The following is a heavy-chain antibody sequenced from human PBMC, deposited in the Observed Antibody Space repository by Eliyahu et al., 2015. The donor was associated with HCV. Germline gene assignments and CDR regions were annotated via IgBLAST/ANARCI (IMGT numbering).Heavy chain of an antibody. D-gene: IGHD3-10*01. V-gene: IGHV4-34*12. Sequence: QVQLQQWGAGLLKPSETLSLNCAVYGGPLSGYYWSWIRQPPGKGLEWIGEIIQSGSTTYNPSLKSRATISVDTSKNHFALKLSSVTAADTAVYYCAREPYGSRLDYWGQGTLVTVTS. CDR2: IIQSGST. J-gene: IGHJ4*02. CDR3: AREPYGSRLDY. CDR1: GGPLSGYY.